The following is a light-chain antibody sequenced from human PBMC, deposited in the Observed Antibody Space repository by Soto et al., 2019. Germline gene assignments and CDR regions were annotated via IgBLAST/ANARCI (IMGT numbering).Light chain of an antibody. V-gene: IGKV3-20*01. CDR3: QQYDSSSVT. J-gene: IGKJ4*01. Sequence: EIVLTQSPGTLSLSPGERATLSCRASQRVSGRYLVWYQQKPGQAPSLLIYGATNRARDTPYRFTGSGSGTDFTLTSSRLEPEDFAVYYCQQYDSSSVTFGGGTKVEIK. CDR2: GAT. CDR1: QRVSGRY.